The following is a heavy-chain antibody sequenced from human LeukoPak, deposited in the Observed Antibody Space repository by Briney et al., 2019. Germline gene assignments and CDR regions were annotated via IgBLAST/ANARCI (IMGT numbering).Heavy chain of an antibody. D-gene: IGHD3-22*01. J-gene: IGHJ4*02. CDR3: AGDYYDSSGPIDY. CDR1: GFTFSSYS. CDR2: ISSSSSYI. V-gene: IGHV3-21*01. Sequence: GGSLRLSCAASGFTFSSYSMNWVRQAPGKGLEWVSSISSSSSYIYYADSVKGRFTISRDNAKNSLYLQMNSLRAEDTAVYYCAGDYYDSSGPIDYWGQGTLVTVSS.